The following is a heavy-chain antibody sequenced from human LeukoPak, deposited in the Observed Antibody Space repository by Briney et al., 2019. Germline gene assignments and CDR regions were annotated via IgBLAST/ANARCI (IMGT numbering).Heavy chain of an antibody. CDR1: GFTFSTYT. CDR3: ARDGHYDILTGYFQD. Sequence: GSLRLSCAASGFTFSTYTMHWVRQAPGKGLEWVALISYDGSNKYYADSVKGRFTISRDNSKNTLYLQMNSLRAEDTAVYYCARDGHYDILTGYFQDWGQGTLVTVSS. CDR2: ISYDGSNK. J-gene: IGHJ1*01. D-gene: IGHD3-9*01. V-gene: IGHV3-30-3*01.